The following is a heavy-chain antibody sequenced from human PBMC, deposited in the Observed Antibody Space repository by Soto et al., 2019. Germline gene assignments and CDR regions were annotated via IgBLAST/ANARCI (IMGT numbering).Heavy chain of an antibody. CDR1: GFTFSTYG. J-gene: IGHJ2*01. Sequence: QVQLVESGGGVVQPGRSLRLSCAASGFTFSTYGMHWVRQTPGKGLERVALISYDGSNKLYSDSVMGRFTISRDNSKNTLYLLMNSLRAEDTAVYYCAKDQRTATAIAWFFDLWGLGTLVTVSS. V-gene: IGHV3-30*18. D-gene: IGHD2-21*01. CDR2: ISYDGSNK. CDR3: AKDQRTATAIAWFFDL.